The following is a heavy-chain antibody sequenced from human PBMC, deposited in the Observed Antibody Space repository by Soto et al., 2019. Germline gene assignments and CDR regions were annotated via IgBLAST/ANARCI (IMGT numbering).Heavy chain of an antibody. V-gene: IGHV1-3*01. J-gene: IGHJ3*02. CDR1: GYTFTSYA. CDR3: AKESGMGATKRAFDI. CDR2: INAGNGST. D-gene: IGHD1-26*01. Sequence: GASVKVSCKASGYTFTSYAMHWVRQAPGQRLEWMGWINAGNGSTKYSQKFQGRVTITRDTSASTAYMELSSLRSEDTAVYYCAKESGMGATKRAFDIWGQGTMVTVSS.